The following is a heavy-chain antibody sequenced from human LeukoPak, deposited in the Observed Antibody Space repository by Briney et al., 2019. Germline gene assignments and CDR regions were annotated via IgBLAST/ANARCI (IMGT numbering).Heavy chain of an antibody. Sequence: SQTLSLTCAVSGGSISSGEYYWNWIRQPPGKGLEWIGYIYYSVSTYHNPSLKSRLTISVDTSNSQFSLRLTSVTAADTAVYYCARDKVGATNWLDPWGQGTLVTVSS. CDR3: ARDKVGATNWLDP. CDR2: IYYSVST. D-gene: IGHD1-26*01. CDR1: GGSISSGEYY. J-gene: IGHJ5*02. V-gene: IGHV4-30-4*01.